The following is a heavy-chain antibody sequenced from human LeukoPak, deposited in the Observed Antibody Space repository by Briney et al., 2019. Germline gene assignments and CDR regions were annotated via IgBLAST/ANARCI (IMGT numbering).Heavy chain of an antibody. CDR1: EFTFSSYS. Sequence: GGSLRLSCAASEFTFSSYSMNWVRQAPGKGLEWVSSISSSSSYIYYADSAKGRFTISRDNAKNSLYLQMNSLRAEDTAVYYCARDKGVAGEPYYFDYWGQGTLVTVSS. CDR3: ARDKGVAGEPYYFDY. D-gene: IGHD6-19*01. CDR2: ISSSSSYI. V-gene: IGHV3-21*01. J-gene: IGHJ4*02.